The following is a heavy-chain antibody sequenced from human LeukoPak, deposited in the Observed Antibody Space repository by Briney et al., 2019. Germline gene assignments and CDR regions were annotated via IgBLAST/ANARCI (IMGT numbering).Heavy chain of an antibody. CDR2: IIPILGIA. CDR3: ATSPGDYDFWSGYYTGPYYYYMDV. CDR1: GGTFSSYA. Sequence: ASVKVSCKASGGTFSSYAISWVRQAPGQGLEWMGRIIPILGIANYAQKFQGRVTITADKSTSTAYMELSSLRSEDTAVYYCATSPGDYDFWSGYYTGPYYYYMDVWGKGTTVTVSS. V-gene: IGHV1-69*04. D-gene: IGHD3-3*01. J-gene: IGHJ6*03.